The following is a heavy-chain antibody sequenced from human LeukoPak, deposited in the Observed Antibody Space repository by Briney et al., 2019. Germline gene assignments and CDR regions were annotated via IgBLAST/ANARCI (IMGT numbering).Heavy chain of an antibody. D-gene: IGHD3/OR15-3a*01. J-gene: IGHJ4*02. CDR2: IRGSGTDT. Sequence: GGSLRLSCAASGFSFSSYAMSWARQAPGKGLEWVSVIRGSGTDTYYADSVKGRFTISRDNSKNTLYLQMDSLRVEDTAVYYCAKRNDFGSHHVMPADNWGQGTLVTVSS. CDR3: AKRNDFGSHHVMPADN. CDR1: GFSFSSYA. V-gene: IGHV3-23*01.